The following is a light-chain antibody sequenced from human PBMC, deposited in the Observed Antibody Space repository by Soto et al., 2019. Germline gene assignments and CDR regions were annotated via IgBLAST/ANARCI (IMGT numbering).Light chain of an antibody. V-gene: IGLV2-14*01. CDR2: EVS. CDR3: SSYADSDTLYV. CDR1: SSDVGAYNY. J-gene: IGLJ1*01. Sequence: QSVLTQPASVSRSPGQSITISCTGTSSDVGAYNYVSWYQQHPGKAPKLLIFEVSSRPSGVSNRFSGSKSGSTASLTISGLQAEDEADYYCSSYADSDTLYVFGTGTKVTVL.